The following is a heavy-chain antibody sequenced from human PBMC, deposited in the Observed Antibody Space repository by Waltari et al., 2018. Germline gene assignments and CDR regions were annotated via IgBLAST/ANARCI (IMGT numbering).Heavy chain of an antibody. CDR2: MNPDSGTT. Sequence: QVQLVQSGAEVKKPGASVRVSCKTSGYTFIDYDIIWVRQAPGQGLEWMGWMNPDSGTTGSAQKVQGRVTMTRNKSARTAYMQLSSLGSEDTAVYYCARQKNSLDYWGQGTLVTVSS. CDR1: GYTFIDYD. V-gene: IGHV1-8*01. J-gene: IGHJ4*02. CDR3: ARQKNSLDY. D-gene: IGHD2-21*01.